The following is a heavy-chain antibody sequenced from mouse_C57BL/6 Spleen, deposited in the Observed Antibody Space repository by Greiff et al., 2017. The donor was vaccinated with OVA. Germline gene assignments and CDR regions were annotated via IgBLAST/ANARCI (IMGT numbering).Heavy chain of an antibody. CDR1: GYTFTDYE. V-gene: IGHV1-15*01. Sequence: VKLMESGAELVRPGASVTLSCKASGYTFTDYEMHWVKQTPVHGLEWIGAIDPETGGTAYNQKFKGKAILTADKSSSTAYMELRSLTSEDSAVYYCTRALWDYWGQGTTLTVSS. D-gene: IGHD6-1*01. CDR3: TRALWDY. CDR2: IDPETGGT. J-gene: IGHJ2*01.